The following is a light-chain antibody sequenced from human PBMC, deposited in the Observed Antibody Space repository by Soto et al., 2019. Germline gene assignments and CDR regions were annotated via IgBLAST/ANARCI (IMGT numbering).Light chain of an antibody. CDR1: SSDFGGYNY. J-gene: IGLJ1*01. CDR2: DVS. Sequence: QSVLTQPASVSGSPGQSITISCTGTSSDFGGYNYVSWYQQHPGKAPKLMIYDVSNRPSGVSNRFSGSKSGNTASLTISGLQAEDEADYYCSSYTSSSTLYDFGTGTKVTVL. V-gene: IGLV2-14*01. CDR3: SSYTSSSTLYD.